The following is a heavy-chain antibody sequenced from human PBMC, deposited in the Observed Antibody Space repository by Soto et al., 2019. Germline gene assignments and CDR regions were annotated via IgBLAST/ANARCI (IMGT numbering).Heavy chain of an antibody. D-gene: IGHD3-22*01. CDR1: GGYISSGGYS. J-gene: IGHJ6*02. CDR3: AGPGYYHNSGMDV. V-gene: IGHV4-30-2*01. CDR2: VSHSGST. Sequence: QLQLQESGSGLVKPSQTLSLTCAFAGGYISSGGYSWVWILQPPGKGMEWIGYVSHSGSTYYNQSLKSRVTISGDRSKNKFSLKLSSVNVADTAVYYCAGPGYYHNSGMDVWGQGTTVTVSS.